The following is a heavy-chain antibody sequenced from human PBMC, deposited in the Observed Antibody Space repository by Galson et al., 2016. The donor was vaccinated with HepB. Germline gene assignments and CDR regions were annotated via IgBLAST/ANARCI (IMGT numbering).Heavy chain of an antibody. Sequence: SLRLSCAASGFTFSNYAMSWVRQAPGKGLEWVSAISASGDIAYYADSVKGRFTISRDNSKNTLSLQMNSLRAEDTAVYYCAKDLWLRGLTPFDHWGQGTLVTVSS. D-gene: IGHD3-10*01. V-gene: IGHV3-23*01. CDR1: GFTFSNYA. CDR2: ISASGDIA. J-gene: IGHJ4*02. CDR3: AKDLWLRGLTPFDH.